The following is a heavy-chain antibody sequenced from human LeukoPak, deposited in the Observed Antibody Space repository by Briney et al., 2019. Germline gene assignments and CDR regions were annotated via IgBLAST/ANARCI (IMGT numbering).Heavy chain of an antibody. CDR3: ARGNRPRIAVAGNWFDP. D-gene: IGHD6-19*01. CDR2: INHSGST. Sequence: SETLSLTCAVYGGSFSGYYWSWIRQPPGKGLEWIGEINHSGSTNYNPSLKSRVTISVDTSKNQFSLQLNSVTPEDTAVYYCARGNRPRIAVAGNWFDPWGQGTLVTVSS. J-gene: IGHJ5*02. V-gene: IGHV4-34*01. CDR1: GGSFSGYY.